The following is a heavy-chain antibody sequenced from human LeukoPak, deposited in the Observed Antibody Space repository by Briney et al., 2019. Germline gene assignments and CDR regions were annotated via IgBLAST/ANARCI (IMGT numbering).Heavy chain of an antibody. Sequence: GGSLRLSCAASGFTFSSYAMSWVRQAPVKGLEWVSAISGSGGSTYYADSVKGRFTISRDNSKNTLYLQMNSLRAEDTAVYYCAKGGYYYDSSGYPGDWGQGTLVTVSS. CDR2: ISGSGGST. CDR3: AKGGYYYDSSGYPGD. J-gene: IGHJ4*02. D-gene: IGHD3-22*01. V-gene: IGHV3-23*01. CDR1: GFTFSSYA.